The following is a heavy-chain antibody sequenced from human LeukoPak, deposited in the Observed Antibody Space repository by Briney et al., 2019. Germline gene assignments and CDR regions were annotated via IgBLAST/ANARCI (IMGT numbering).Heavy chain of an antibody. CDR3: ARDGYSSSSLDY. Sequence: ASVKVSCKASVGTFSSYAISWVRQAPGQGLEWMGRIIPILGIANYAQKFQGRVTITADKSTSTAYMELSSLRSEDTAVYYCARDGYSSSSLDYWGQGTLVTVSS. CDR1: VGTFSSYA. J-gene: IGHJ4*02. D-gene: IGHD6-13*01. CDR2: IIPILGIA. V-gene: IGHV1-69*04.